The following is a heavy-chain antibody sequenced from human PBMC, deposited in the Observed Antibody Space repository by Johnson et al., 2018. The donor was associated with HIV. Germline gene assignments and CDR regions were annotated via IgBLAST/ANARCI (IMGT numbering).Heavy chain of an antibody. D-gene: IGHD3-3*01. V-gene: IGHV3-20*04. J-gene: IGHJ3*02. CDR1: GFTFDDYG. CDR3: AITVSHDTSFGGARAGWTFDI. CDR2: INWNGGST. Sequence: VQLVESGGGVVRPGGSLRLSCAASGFTFDDYGMSWVRQAPGKGLEWVSGINWNGGSTGYADSVKGRFTISRDNAKNSLYLQMNSLRAEDTALYYCAITVSHDTSFGGARAGWTFDIWGQGTMVTVSS.